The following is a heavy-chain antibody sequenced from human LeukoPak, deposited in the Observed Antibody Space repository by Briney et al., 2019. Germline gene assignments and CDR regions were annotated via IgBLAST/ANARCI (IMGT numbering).Heavy chain of an antibody. D-gene: IGHD3-9*01. CDR2: ISYDGTNK. Sequence: PGGSLRLSCAASGFTFSRFGMHWVRQAPGKGLEWVAVISYDGTNKYYADSVKGRFTISRDNSKNTLYLQMNSLRAEDTAVYYCARGGRSTYFDWSPDYWGQGTLVTVSS. J-gene: IGHJ4*02. CDR3: ARGGRSTYFDWSPDY. V-gene: IGHV3-30*03. CDR1: GFTFSRFG.